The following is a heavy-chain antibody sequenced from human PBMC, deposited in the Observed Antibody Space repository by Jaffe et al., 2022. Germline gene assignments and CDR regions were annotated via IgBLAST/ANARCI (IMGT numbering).Heavy chain of an antibody. CDR1: GYSFTSYW. Sequence: EVQLVQSGAEVKKPGESLKISCKGSGYSFTSYWIGWVRQMPGKGLEWMGIIYPGDSDTRYSPSFQGQVTISADKSISTAYLQWSSLKASDTAMYYCVEVGYCSSTSCYTAEYFQHWGQGTLVTVSS. J-gene: IGHJ1*01. CDR2: IYPGDSDT. V-gene: IGHV5-51*03. CDR3: VEVGYCSSTSCYTAEYFQH. D-gene: IGHD2-2*02.